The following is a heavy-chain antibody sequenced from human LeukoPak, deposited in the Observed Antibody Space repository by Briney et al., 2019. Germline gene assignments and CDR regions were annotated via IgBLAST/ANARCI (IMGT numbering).Heavy chain of an antibody. Sequence: GGSLRLSCAASGFTFSSYGMHWVRQAPGKGLEWVAFIRYDGSNKYYADSVKGRFTISRDNSKNTLYLQMNSLRAEDTAVYYCAKGYSSSWFSNWFDPWGQGTLVTVSS. CDR2: IRYDGSNK. V-gene: IGHV3-30*02. CDR1: GFTFSSYG. D-gene: IGHD6-13*01. J-gene: IGHJ5*02. CDR3: AKGYSSSWFSNWFDP.